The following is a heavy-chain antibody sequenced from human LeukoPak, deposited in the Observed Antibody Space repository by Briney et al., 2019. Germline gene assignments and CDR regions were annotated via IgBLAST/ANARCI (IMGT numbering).Heavy chain of an antibody. Sequence: GGSLRLSCAASGFTFSSYWMSWVRQAPGKGLEWVANIKQDGSEKYYVDSVKGRFTISRDNAKNSLFLQMNSLRAEDTAVYYCARGRRGITLVRGVAGNYYYYYYMDVWGKGTTVTVS. V-gene: IGHV3-7*01. D-gene: IGHD3-10*01. CDR3: ARGRRGITLVRGVAGNYYYYYYMDV. CDR2: IKQDGSEK. CDR1: GFTFSSYW. J-gene: IGHJ6*03.